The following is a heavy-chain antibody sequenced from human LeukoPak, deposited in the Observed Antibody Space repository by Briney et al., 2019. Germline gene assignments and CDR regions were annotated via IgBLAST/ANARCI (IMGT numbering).Heavy chain of an antibody. CDR3: ARVGIDSGYDFDY. Sequence: GGSLRLSCAASGFTFSNAWMNWVRQAPGKGLEWVSHISRSGSIIYYADSVKGRFTISRDNAKNSLFLQMNSLRAEDTAVYYCARVGIDSGYDFDYWGQGTLVTVSS. CDR2: ISRSGSII. V-gene: IGHV3-48*04. J-gene: IGHJ4*02. CDR1: GFTFSNAW. D-gene: IGHD5-12*01.